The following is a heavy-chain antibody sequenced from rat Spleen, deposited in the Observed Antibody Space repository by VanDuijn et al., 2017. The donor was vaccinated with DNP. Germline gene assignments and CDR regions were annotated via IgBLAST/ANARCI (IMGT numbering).Heavy chain of an antibody. CDR1: GFNFNDYW. J-gene: IGHJ2*01. CDR3: ARGPNYGGNSDLFDY. D-gene: IGHD1-11*01. Sequence: EVKLVESGGGLVQPGRSLKLSCAASGFNFNDYWMGWVRQAPGKGLEWVGAINKDSSTINYTPSLKDKFTISRDNAQNTLYLQMSKLGAEDTAIYYCARGPNYGGNSDLFDYWGQGVMVTVSS. CDR2: INKDSSTI. V-gene: IGHV4-2*01.